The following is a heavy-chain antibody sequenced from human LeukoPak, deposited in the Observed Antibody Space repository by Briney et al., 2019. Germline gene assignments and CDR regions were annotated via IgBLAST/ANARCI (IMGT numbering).Heavy chain of an antibody. J-gene: IGHJ3*02. CDR3: AVGLLYYDILTGYRAHDAFDI. V-gene: IGHV5-51*01. CDR2: IYPGDSDT. Sequence: GESLKISCKGSGYSFTSYWIGWVRQMPGKGLEWMGIIYPGDSDTRYSPSFQGQVTISADKSISTAYLQWSSLKASDTAMYYCAVGLLYYDILTGYRAHDAFDIWGQGTMVTVSS. CDR1: GYSFTSYW. D-gene: IGHD3-9*01.